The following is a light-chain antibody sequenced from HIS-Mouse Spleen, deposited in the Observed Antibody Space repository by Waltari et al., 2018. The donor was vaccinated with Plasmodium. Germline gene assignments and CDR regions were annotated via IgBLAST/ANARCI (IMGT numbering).Light chain of an antibody. J-gene: IGLJ3*02. CDR2: EDR. CDR1: ALPKKY. V-gene: IGLV3-10*01. Sequence: SYELTQPPSVSVSPGQTARITCSGDALPKKYAYWYQQKSGQAPVMVIYEDRKRPSVIPERFSGSSSGTIAALTISGAQVEDEADYYCYSTGSSGNHRVFGGGTKLTVL. CDR3: YSTGSSGNHRV.